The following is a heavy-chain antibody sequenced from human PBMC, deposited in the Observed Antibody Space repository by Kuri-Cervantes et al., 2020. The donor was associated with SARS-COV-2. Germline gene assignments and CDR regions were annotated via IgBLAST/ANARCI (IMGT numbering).Heavy chain of an antibody. D-gene: IGHD6-6*01. CDR2: IYYSGST. CDR1: GFTFSSYA. J-gene: IGHJ4*02. CDR3: ASFSSSAHFDY. V-gene: IGHV4-39*01. Sequence: GSLRLSCAASGFTFSSYAMSWVRQAPGKGLEWIGSIYYSGSTYYNPSLKSRVTISVDTSKNQFSLKLSSVTAADTAVYYCASFSSSAHFDYWGQGTLVTVSS.